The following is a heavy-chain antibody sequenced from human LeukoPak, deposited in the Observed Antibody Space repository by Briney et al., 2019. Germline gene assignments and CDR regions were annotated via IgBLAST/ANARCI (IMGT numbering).Heavy chain of an antibody. CDR2: ISWNSDFI. J-gene: IGHJ4*02. D-gene: IGHD3-10*01. V-gene: IGHV3-9*01. CDR3: VKSHGAGRYYPFEY. CDR1: GFNFDDYT. Sequence: GGSLRLSCAASGFNFDDYTMHWVRQPPGKGLEWVSGISWNSDFIVYGDSVKGRFTISRDNAKNSLYLQMNSLRAEDTALYYCVKSHGAGRYYPFEYWGKGTLLTVSS.